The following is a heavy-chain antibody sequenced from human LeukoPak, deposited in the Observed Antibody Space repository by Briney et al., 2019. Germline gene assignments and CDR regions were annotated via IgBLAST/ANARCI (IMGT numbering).Heavy chain of an antibody. CDR3: AKDIEADNWNLGTFDY. CDR2: ISWNSGSI. CDR1: GFTFDDYA. V-gene: IGHV3-9*01. J-gene: IGHJ4*02. Sequence: GRSLRLSCAASGFTFDDYAMHWVRQAPGKGLEWVSGISWNSGSIGYADSVKGRFTISRDNAKNSLYLQMNSLRAEDTALYYCAKDIEADNWNLGTFDYWGQGTLVTVSS. D-gene: IGHD1-1*01.